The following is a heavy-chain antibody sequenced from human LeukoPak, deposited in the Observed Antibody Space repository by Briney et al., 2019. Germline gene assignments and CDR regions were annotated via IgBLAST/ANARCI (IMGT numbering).Heavy chain of an antibody. Sequence: VASVKVSCKTSGGTFSSYTITWVRQAPGQGLEWMGGIIPIFGTTNYAQKFQGRVTITADESTSTAYMELSSLRSEDTAVYYCARTLPYFDYWGQGTLVTVSS. CDR2: IIPIFGTT. CDR3: ARTLPYFDY. D-gene: IGHD2-15*01. CDR1: GGTFSSYT. V-gene: IGHV1-69*13. J-gene: IGHJ4*02.